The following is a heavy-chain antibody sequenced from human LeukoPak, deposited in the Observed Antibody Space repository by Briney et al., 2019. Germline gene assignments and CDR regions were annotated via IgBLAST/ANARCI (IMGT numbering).Heavy chain of an antibody. CDR2: IDYSGST. CDR1: GGSISSYY. J-gene: IGHJ3*02. CDR3: ARRRGDAFDI. D-gene: IGHD3-10*01. V-gene: IGHV4-59*08. Sequence: SETLSLTCTVSGGSISSYYWSWIPQPPGKGLEWIGYIDYSGSTNSNPSLKSRVTISVDTSKNQFSLTLSSVTAADTAVYYCARRRGDAFDIWGRGTMVTVSS.